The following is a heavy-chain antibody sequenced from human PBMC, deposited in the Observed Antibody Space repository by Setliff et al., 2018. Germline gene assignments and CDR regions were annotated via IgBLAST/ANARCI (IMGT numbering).Heavy chain of an antibody. J-gene: IGHJ6*03. Sequence: SVKVSCKASGGPLNSYSFSWVRQAPEQGLEWMGGIIPILGIANYAQKFQGRVTITADKSTSTAYMELSSLRSEDTAVYYCARVDCSSTSCYAGIYYYYMDVWGKGTTVTVSS. D-gene: IGHD2-2*01. V-gene: IGHV1-69*10. CDR1: GGPLNSYS. CDR2: IIPILGIA. CDR3: ARVDCSSTSCYAGIYYYYMDV.